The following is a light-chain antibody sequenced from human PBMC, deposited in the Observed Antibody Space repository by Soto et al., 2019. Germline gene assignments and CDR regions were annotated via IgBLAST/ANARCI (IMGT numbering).Light chain of an antibody. Sequence: QSVLIQPASVSGSPGQSITISCTGTSSDVGGFNYVSWYQHHPGKAPKLIIYEVTNRPSGVSNRFSGSKSGNTASLTISGLQAEDESDYYCCSYAGNSTYVFGTGTKVTVL. V-gene: IGLV2-23*02. CDR2: EVT. CDR3: CSYAGNSTYV. CDR1: SSDVGGFNY. J-gene: IGLJ1*01.